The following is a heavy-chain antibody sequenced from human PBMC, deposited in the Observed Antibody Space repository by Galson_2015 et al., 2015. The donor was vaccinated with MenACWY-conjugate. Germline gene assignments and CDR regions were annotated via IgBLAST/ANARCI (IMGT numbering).Heavy chain of an antibody. J-gene: IGHJ6*03. Sequence: ALEWVGNIFYTGSAKYNPSLKSRVTISLDTSTSQFSLKLSSVTAADTAVYYCAREMRSLFGLSEYYMDVWGKGTTVTVSS. CDR3: AREMRSLFGLSEYYMDV. CDR2: IFYTGSA. D-gene: IGHD3-3*01. V-gene: IGHV4-59*01.